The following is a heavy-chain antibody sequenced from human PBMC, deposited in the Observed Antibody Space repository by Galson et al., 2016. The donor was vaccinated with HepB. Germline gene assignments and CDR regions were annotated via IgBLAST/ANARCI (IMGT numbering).Heavy chain of an antibody. CDR2: IFHSGST. J-gene: IGHJ3*02. Sequence: SETLSLTCAVSGGSISGNNWWSWVRQPPGKRLEWIGEIFHSGSTNYNPSLKSRVTMSVAKSRNHVSRRLISVTAADTAMYYCASYLVQSWAGSDAFDTWGLGTMVTVSS. D-gene: IGHD6-13*01. CDR1: GGSISGNNW. CDR3: ASYLVQSWAGSDAFDT. V-gene: IGHV4-4*02.